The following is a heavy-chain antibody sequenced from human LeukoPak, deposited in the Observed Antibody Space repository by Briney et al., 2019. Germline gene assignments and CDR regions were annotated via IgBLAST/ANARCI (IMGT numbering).Heavy chain of an antibody. CDR3: ARANHKKLNPLYDYVWGSYRYNWFDP. V-gene: IGHV3-11*04. J-gene: IGHJ5*02. CDR2: ITSAGTI. Sequence: GGSLRLSCAASGFTFSDYYMTWIRQAPGKGLEWVSYITSAGTIYNADSMKGRFTISRDNAKNSLYLQMNSLRAEDTAVYYCARANHKKLNPLYDYVWGSYRYNWFDPWGQGTLVTVSS. D-gene: IGHD3-16*02. CDR1: GFTFSDYY.